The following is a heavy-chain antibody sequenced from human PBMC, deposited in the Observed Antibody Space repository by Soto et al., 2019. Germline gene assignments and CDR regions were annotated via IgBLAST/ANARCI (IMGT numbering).Heavy chain of an antibody. J-gene: IGHJ6*02. CDR2: ISYDGSIK. V-gene: IGHV3-30-3*01. CDR3: ARGYCSSTSCLGGMDV. Sequence: QAQVVESGGGVVQPGRSLGLSWEAPGSTFGSYALHWVRRVPGRGLEGWALISYDGSIKYYADSVKGRFTISRDNSKNTLYLQMNSLRAEDTAVYYCARGYCSSTSCLGGMDVWGQGTTGTVSS. D-gene: IGHD2-2*01. CDR1: GSTFGSYA.